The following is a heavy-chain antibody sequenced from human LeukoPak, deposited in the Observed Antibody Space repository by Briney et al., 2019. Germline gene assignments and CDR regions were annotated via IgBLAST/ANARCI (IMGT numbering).Heavy chain of an antibody. CDR1: GYSVSGYY. J-gene: IGHJ4*02. Sequence: SETLSLTCTVSGYSVSGYYWSWIRQAPGKGLEWIGYNDYGGSTNYNPSLESRVTISVDTSKKQFYLKLSSVTAADTAVYYCARHSSHGHFDFWGQGTLVTVSS. CDR2: NDYGGST. D-gene: IGHD4-17*01. V-gene: IGHV4-59*08. CDR3: ARHSSHGHFDF.